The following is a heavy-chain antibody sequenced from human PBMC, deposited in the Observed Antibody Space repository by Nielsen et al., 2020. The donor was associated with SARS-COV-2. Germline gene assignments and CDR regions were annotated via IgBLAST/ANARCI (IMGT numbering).Heavy chain of an antibody. CDR1: GFTVSSNY. Sequence: GESLKISCAASGFTVSSNYMSWVRQAPGKGLEWVANIKQDGSEKYYVDSVKGRFTISRDNAKNPLYLQMNSLRAEDTAVYYCARRCTSCYVYGMDVWGQGTTVTVSS. D-gene: IGHD2-2*01. CDR3: ARRCTSCYVYGMDV. V-gene: IGHV3-7*01. CDR2: IKQDGSEK. J-gene: IGHJ6*02.